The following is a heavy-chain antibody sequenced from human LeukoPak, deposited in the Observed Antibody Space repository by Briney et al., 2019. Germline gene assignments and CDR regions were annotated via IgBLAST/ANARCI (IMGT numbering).Heavy chain of an antibody. V-gene: IGHV4-31*03. CDR2: IHYSGGT. Sequence: SQTLSLTCTVSGGSISSGGYYWSWIRQHPGKDLEWIGYIHYSGGTYYNPSLKSRVIISVDTSKNQFFLKLSSVTAADTAVYYCAREGCSSTSCYLPFDPWGQGTLVIVSS. CDR1: GGSISSGGYY. D-gene: IGHD2-2*01. J-gene: IGHJ5*02. CDR3: AREGCSSTSCYLPFDP.